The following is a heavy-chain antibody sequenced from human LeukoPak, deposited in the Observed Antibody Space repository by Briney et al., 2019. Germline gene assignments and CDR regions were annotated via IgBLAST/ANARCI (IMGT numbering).Heavy chain of an antibody. Sequence: NASQTLSLTCTVSGGSISSGSYYWSWIRQPAGKGLEWIGRIYTSGSTNYNPSLKSRVTISVDTSKNQFSLKLSSVTAADTAVYFCAGDGRASSGDHEGKYGFDVWGQGTMVTVSS. V-gene: IGHV4-61*02. CDR3: AGDGRASSGDHEGKYGFDV. J-gene: IGHJ3*01. D-gene: IGHD3-22*01. CDR2: IYTSGST. CDR1: GGSISSGSYY.